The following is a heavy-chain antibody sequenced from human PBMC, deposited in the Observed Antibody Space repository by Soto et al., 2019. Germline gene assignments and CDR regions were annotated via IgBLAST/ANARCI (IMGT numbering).Heavy chain of an antibody. D-gene: IGHD3-3*01. CDR1: GGSISSSSYY. CDR2: IYYSGST. J-gene: IGHJ4*02. Sequence: PSETLSLTCTVSGGSISSSSYYWGWIRQPPGKGLEWIGSIYYSGSTYYNSSLKSRVTISVDTSKNQFSLKLSSVTAADTAVYYCARHLNSITIFGVVSTGFDYWGQGTLVTVSS. V-gene: IGHV4-39*01. CDR3: ARHLNSITIFGVVSTGFDY.